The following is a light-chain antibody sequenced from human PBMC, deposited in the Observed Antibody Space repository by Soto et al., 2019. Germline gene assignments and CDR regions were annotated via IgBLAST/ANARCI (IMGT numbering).Light chain of an antibody. CDR1: QAVNTR. CDR2: LAS. J-gene: IGKJ2*01. CDR3: QQSYSTPPT. V-gene: IGKV3D-11*01. Sequence: EIVLTQSPATLSSFPGDRVTLSCRASQAVNTRLAWYQHRPGQAPRLLIYLASNRAAGVSARFSGSGSGTDFTLTISSLQPEDFATYYCQQSYSTPPTFGQGTKLEIK.